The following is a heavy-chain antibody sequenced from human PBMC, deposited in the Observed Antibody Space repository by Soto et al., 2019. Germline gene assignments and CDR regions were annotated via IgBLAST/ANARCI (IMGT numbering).Heavy chain of an antibody. CDR2: IIPMFGTA. D-gene: IGHD4-4*01. Sequence: EASVKVSCKVSGGSFSTYTLTWVRQAPGQGLEWMGGIIPMFGTANYAQKFQGRVTITADESTSTAYMELSSLRSEDTAVYYCARGRYQTTVTTSYYYYGMDVWGQGTTVTVSS. V-gene: IGHV1-69*13. CDR1: GGSFSTYT. CDR3: ARGRYQTTVTTSYYYYGMDV. J-gene: IGHJ6*02.